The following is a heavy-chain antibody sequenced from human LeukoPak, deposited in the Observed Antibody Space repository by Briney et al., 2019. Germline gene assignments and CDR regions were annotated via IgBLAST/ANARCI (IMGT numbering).Heavy chain of an antibody. CDR1: GYSFTSYW. CDR3: ASTLNSGSDSDDY. CDR2: IYPGDSDT. D-gene: IGHD5-12*01. V-gene: IGHV5-51*01. J-gene: IGHJ4*02. Sequence: GESLKISGKGSGYSFTSYWIGWVRQMPGTGLEWMGIIYPGDSDTRYSPSFQGQVTISADKSISTAYLQWSSLKASDTAMYYCASTLNSGSDSDDYWGQGTLVTVSS.